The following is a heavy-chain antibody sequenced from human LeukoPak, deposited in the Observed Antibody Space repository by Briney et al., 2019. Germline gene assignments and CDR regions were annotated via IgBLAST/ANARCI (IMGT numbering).Heavy chain of an antibody. CDR1: GFTVSTNY. V-gene: IGHV3-66*02. Sequence: GGSLRLSCAASGFTVSTNYMSWVRQAPGKGLEWVSVIYIGGSTHYADSVKGRFTISRDNSKNTLYLQMNSLRAEDTAVYYCARARLDYNNYFDYWGQGNLVTVSS. D-gene: IGHD4-11*01. CDR3: ARARLDYNNYFDY. J-gene: IGHJ4*02. CDR2: IYIGGST.